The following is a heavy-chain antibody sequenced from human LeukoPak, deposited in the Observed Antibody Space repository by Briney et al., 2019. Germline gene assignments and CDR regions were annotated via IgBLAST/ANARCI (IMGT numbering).Heavy chain of an antibody. J-gene: IGHJ6*02. Sequence: PGGSLRLSCAASGFTFSSYAMSWVRQAPGKGLEWVSAISGSGGSTYYADPVKGRFTISRDNSKNTLYLQMNSLRAEDTAVYYCAKLVAAAGPYYYGMDVWGQGTTVTVSS. V-gene: IGHV3-23*01. CDR1: GFTFSSYA. D-gene: IGHD6-13*01. CDR2: ISGSGGST. CDR3: AKLVAAAGPYYYGMDV.